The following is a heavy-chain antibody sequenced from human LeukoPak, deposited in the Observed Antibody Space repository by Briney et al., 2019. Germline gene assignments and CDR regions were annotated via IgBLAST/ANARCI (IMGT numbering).Heavy chain of an antibody. CDR2: IYHSGNT. CDR3: ARDRVKYTSSWSFDY. D-gene: IGHD6-13*01. CDR1: GGSISSSGYF. V-gene: IGHV4-39*07. J-gene: IGHJ4*02. Sequence: SETLSLTCTVSGGSISSSGYFWGWIRQPPGKGLEWIGNIYHSGNTYYSPSLKSRITISVGTSKNQFSLKLSSVTAADSAVYYCARDRVKYTSSWSFDYWGQGTLVTVSS.